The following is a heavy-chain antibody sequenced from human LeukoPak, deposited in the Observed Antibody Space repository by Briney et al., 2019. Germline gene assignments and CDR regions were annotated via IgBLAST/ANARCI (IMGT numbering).Heavy chain of an antibody. CDR1: GFTFSSYA. Sequence: GRSLRLSCAASGFTFSSYAMHWVRQAPGKGLEWVAVISYDGSNKYYADSVKGRFTISRDNSKNTLYLQMNSLRAEDTAVYYCARESRGYDILTYYYFYMDVWGKGTTVTISS. J-gene: IGHJ6*03. CDR3: ARESRGYDILTYYYFYMDV. CDR2: ISYDGSNK. D-gene: IGHD3-9*01. V-gene: IGHV3-30*04.